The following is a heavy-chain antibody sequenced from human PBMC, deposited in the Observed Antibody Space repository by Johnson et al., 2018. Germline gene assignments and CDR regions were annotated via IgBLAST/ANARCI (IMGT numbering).Heavy chain of an antibody. Sequence: EVQLLESGGGLVQPGGSLRLSCAASGFTFSSYSMNWVRQAPGQGLEWVSYISSSSSTIYYADSVKGRFTISRDNAKNSLYLQMNSRRAEETAVYYCARDPGDSIGYNDDYYYMDVWGKGTTVTGSS. J-gene: IGHJ6*03. CDR3: ARDPGDSIGYNDDYYYMDV. D-gene: IGHD3-22*01. CDR2: ISSSSSTI. CDR1: GFTFSSYS. V-gene: IGHV3-48*01.